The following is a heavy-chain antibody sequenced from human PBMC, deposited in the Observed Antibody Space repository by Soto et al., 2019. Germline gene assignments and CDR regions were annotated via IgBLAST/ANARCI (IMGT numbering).Heavy chain of an antibody. J-gene: IGHJ6*03. V-gene: IGHV2-5*02. CDR3: AHRRVTRLGYYYFMDG. Sequence: QITLKESGPTLVKPTQTLTLTCTFSGLSRSTSGVGGGWIRQPPGKVLEWLALIYWDDDKRNSPSLKSRPNNNKDTPKNQVVLTVTNMDPVDTATYFCAHRRVTRLGYYYFMDGLGQGTPVTVSS. CDR2: IYWDDDK. CDR1: GLSRSTSGVG. D-gene: IGHD3-16*01.